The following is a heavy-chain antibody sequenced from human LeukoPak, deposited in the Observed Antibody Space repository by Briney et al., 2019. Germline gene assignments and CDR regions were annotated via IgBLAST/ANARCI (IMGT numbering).Heavy chain of an antibody. Sequence: GGSLRLSCAASGFTFSDSSMSWVRQAPGKGLEWVGRSRNKADSYTAEYAASVKGRFTISRDESKNSLYLQISSLETEDAAVYYCATSSWYRLAYWGQGSLVTVSS. CDR1: GFTFSDSS. D-gene: IGHD6-13*01. V-gene: IGHV3-72*01. CDR2: SRNKADSYTA. CDR3: ATSSWYRLAY. J-gene: IGHJ4*02.